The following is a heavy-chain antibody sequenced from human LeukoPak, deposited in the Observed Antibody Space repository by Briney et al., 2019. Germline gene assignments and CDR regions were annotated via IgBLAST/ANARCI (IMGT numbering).Heavy chain of an antibody. CDR3: ARARGEVAIDY. J-gene: IGHJ4*02. Sequence: SETLSLTCTVSGGSISSSSYYWGWIRQPPGKGLEWIGSIYYSGGTYYNPSLKSRVTIPVDTSKYQFSLKLSSVTAADTAAYYCARARGEVAIDYWGQGTRVTVSS. CDR2: IYYSGGT. V-gene: IGHV4-39*01. D-gene: IGHD5-12*01. CDR1: GGSISSSSYY.